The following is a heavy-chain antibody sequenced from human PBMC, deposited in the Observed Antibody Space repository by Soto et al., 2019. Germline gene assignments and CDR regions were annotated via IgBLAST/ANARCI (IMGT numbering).Heavy chain of an antibody. CDR2: IKEDGSEA. V-gene: IGHV3-7*01. D-gene: IGHD3-10*01. Sequence: GGSLRLSCAASGFVFRVYWMSWVRQAPGKGLEWVANIKEDGSEANYVDSVKGRFAVSRDKDTLYLQLNSLTPEDTAVYYCARSRRQWFGGTLSYYFDFWGHGTLVTVS. CDR1: GFVFRVYW. CDR3: ARSRRQWFGGTLSYYFDF. J-gene: IGHJ4*01.